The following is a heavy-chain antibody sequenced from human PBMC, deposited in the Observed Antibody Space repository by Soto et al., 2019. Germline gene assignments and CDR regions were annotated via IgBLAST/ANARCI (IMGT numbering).Heavy chain of an antibody. CDR3: ATGILWLRYFDY. Sequence: GASVKVSCKVSGYTLTELSMHWVRQAPGKGLEWMGGFDPEDGETIYAQKFQGRVTMTEDTSTDTAYMELSSLRSEDTAVYYCATGILWLRYFDYWGQGTLVTVSS. CDR2: FDPEDGET. D-gene: IGHD5-18*01. V-gene: IGHV1-24*01. CDR1: GYTLTELS. J-gene: IGHJ4*02.